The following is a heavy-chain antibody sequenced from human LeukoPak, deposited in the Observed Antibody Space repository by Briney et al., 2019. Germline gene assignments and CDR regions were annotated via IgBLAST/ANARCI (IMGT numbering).Heavy chain of an antibody. CDR3: ARGSGYSSGWNWFYP. CDR2: IHHSGST. J-gene: IGHJ5*02. V-gene: IGHV4-38-2*01. Sequence: SETLSLTCAVAGYSISIGYYWGWIRQPPGKGLEWIWSIHHSGSTYYSPSLKSRVTISVDTSKNQFSLKVSSVTAADTAVYYCARGSGYSSGWNWFYPWGQGTLVTVSS. CDR1: GYSISIGYY. D-gene: IGHD6-19*01.